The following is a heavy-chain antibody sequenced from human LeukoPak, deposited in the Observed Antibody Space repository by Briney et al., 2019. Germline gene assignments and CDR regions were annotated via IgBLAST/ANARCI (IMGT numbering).Heavy chain of an antibody. CDR3: ARERHSSSWYFAGYFAY. Sequence: SETLSLTCTESGGSISSYKWRWIPQPQGKGLEWIEYIYYSGSTNYKPSLKSRVTISVDTSKNQFSPKLSSVTAADTAVYYCARERHSSSWYFAGYFAYWGQGTLVTVSS. V-gene: IGHV4-59*01. D-gene: IGHD6-13*01. CDR1: GGSISSYK. CDR2: IYYSGST. J-gene: IGHJ4*02.